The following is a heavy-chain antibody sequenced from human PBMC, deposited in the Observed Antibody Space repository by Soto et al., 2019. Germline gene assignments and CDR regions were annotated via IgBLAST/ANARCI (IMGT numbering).Heavy chain of an antibody. CDR3: SLGKSYYWDY. CDR2: ITGRGDNT. J-gene: IGHJ4*02. Sequence: DVQLLESGGDLVQPGGSLRLSCEVSGFTIRAYAMSWARRAPGKGLEWVAAITGRGDNTHYEESVKGRFTISRDDSKNTLPLQMNTLRVDDTAIYYCSLGKSYYWDYWGQGIQVPVSS. CDR1: GFTIRAYA. V-gene: IGHV3-23*01.